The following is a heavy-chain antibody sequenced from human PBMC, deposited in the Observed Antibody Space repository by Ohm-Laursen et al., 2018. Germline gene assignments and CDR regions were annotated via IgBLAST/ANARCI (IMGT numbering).Heavy chain of an antibody. Sequence: SLRLSCAAFGFTFSSYGMHWVRQAPGKGLEWVAVISYDGSNKYYADSVKGRFTISRDNSKNTLYLQMNSLRAEDTAVYYCAKLVVAAIGDFDYWGQGTLVTVSS. D-gene: IGHD2-15*01. CDR3: AKLVVAAIGDFDY. J-gene: IGHJ4*02. CDR2: ISYDGSNK. CDR1: GFTFSSYG. V-gene: IGHV3-30*18.